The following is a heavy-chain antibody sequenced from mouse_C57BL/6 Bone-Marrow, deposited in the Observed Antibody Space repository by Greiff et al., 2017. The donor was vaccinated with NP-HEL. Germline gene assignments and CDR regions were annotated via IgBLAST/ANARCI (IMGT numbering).Heavy chain of an antibody. Sequence: EVQLVESGGGLVQPKGSLKLSCAASGFSFNTYAMNWVRQAPGKGLEWVARIRSKSNNYATYYADSVKDRFTISRDDSESMLYLQMNNLKTEDTAMYYCVRRRYYGSPSTLGYWGQGTTLTVSS. J-gene: IGHJ2*01. CDR3: VRRRYYGSPSTLGY. CDR1: GFSFNTYA. D-gene: IGHD1-1*01. V-gene: IGHV10-1*01. CDR2: IRSKSNNYAT.